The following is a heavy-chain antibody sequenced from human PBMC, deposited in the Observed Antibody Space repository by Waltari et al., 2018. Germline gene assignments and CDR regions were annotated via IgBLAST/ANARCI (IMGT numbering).Heavy chain of an antibody. CDR2: IRCDGTSI. CDR1: GFTFSNYG. Sequence: QVQLVESGGGVVQSGGSLRLSCVASGFTFSNYGIHWVRQAPGTGLEWVAFIRCDGTSIYYSDSVKGRFTISRDNSKNTLYLQMNNLRLEDTAVYFCAKDWGYHGSGGAWLDPWGQGTLVTVYS. J-gene: IGHJ5*02. D-gene: IGHD3-10*01. CDR3: AKDWGYHGSGGAWLDP. V-gene: IGHV3-30*02.